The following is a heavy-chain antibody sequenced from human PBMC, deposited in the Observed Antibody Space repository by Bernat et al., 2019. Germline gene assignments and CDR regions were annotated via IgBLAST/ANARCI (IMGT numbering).Heavy chain of an antibody. J-gene: IGHJ4*02. CDR2: ISSSSSYI. Sequence: EVQLVESGGGLVKPGGSLRLSCAASGFTFSSYSMNWVRQAPGKGLEWVSSISSSSSYIYYADSVKGRFTISRDNAKNSLYLQMNSLRAEDTAVYYCVKAYDSSGYYYQPYYFDYWSQGTLVTVSS. V-gene: IGHV3-21*01. CDR3: VKAYDSSGYYYQPYYFDY. CDR1: GFTFSSYS. D-gene: IGHD3-22*01.